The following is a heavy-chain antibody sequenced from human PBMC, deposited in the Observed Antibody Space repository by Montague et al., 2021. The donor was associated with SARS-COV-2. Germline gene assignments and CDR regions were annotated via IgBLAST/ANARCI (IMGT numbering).Heavy chain of an antibody. CDR3: ASGRMVPYSSSWTTLYYYYGMDV. CDR2: TYYRSKWYN. D-gene: IGHD6-13*01. CDR1: GDSVSSNSAA. V-gene: IGHV6-1*01. J-gene: IGHJ6*02. Sequence: CAISGDSVSSNSAAWNWIRQSPSRGLEWLGRTYYRSKWYNDYAVSVKSRITTNPDTSKNQFSLQLNSVTPEDTAVYYCASGRMVPYSSSWTTLYYYYGMDVWGQGTTVTVS.